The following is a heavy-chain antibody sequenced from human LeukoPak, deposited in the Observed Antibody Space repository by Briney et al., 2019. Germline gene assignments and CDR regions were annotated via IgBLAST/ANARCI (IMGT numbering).Heavy chain of an antibody. CDR1: GYSISSGYY. V-gene: IGHV4-38-2*02. Sequence: PSETLSLTCSVSGYSISSGYYWGWIRQPTGKGLESIGSIHHSGSTYYNPSPKSRVTISVDTSKNHFSMQLSSVTAAGTAIYYCARVSPQWELDAFDIWAKGQWSPSLQ. J-gene: IGHJ3*02. CDR3: ARVSPQWELDAFDI. CDR2: IHHSGST. D-gene: IGHD1-26*01.